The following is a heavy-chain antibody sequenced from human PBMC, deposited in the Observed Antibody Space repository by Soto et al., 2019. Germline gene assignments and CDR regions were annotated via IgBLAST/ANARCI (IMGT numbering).Heavy chain of an antibody. CDR2: IIPIFGTA. D-gene: IGHD2-15*01. Sequence: SVKVSCKASGGTFSSYAISWVREAPGQGLEWMGGIIPIFGTANYAQKFQGRVTITADESTSTAYMELSSLRSEDTAVYYCARVCSGGSCYLAFDYWGQGTLVTVYS. V-gene: IGHV1-69*13. CDR1: GGTFSSYA. J-gene: IGHJ4*02. CDR3: ARVCSGGSCYLAFDY.